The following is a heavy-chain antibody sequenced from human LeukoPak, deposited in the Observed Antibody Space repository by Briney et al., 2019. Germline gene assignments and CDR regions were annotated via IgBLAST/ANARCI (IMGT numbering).Heavy chain of an antibody. CDR2: ISAYNGNT. V-gene: IGHV1-18*01. J-gene: IGHJ3*02. Sequence: ASVKVSCKASGYTFTSYGISWVRQAPGQGLEWMGWISAYNGNTNYAQKLQGRVTITADESTSTAYMELSSLRSEDTAVYYCARAASFDRSYAFDIWGQGTMVTVSS. CDR1: GYTFTSYG. D-gene: IGHD1-26*01. CDR3: ARAASFDRSYAFDI.